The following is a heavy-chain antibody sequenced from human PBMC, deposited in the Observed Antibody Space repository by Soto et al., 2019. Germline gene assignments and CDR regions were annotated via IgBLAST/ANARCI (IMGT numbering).Heavy chain of an antibody. Sequence: GASVQVSCKASGYSFITHAIHWVLQAPGQGLEWMGWINGGNGNTKYSQKFRDRVTITRNASASTGYMELSSLRSEDTAVYYCARGKGMEENYYYYGMDVWGQGTTVTVSS. V-gene: IGHV1-3*01. CDR2: INGGNGNT. J-gene: IGHJ6*02. D-gene: IGHD1-1*01. CDR1: GYSFITHA. CDR3: ARGKGMEENYYYYGMDV.